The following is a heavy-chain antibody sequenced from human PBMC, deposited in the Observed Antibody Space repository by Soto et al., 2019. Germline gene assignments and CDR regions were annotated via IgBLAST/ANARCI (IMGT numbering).Heavy chain of an antibody. V-gene: IGHV3-30*18. D-gene: IGHD3-16*01. J-gene: IGHJ5*02. CDR1: GFTFDSYG. CDR3: VKDLLQNTVITCGS. CDR2: ISSDGNNK. Sequence: QVQLVESGGGVVQPGRSLRLSCAASGFTFDSYGMHWVRQAPGKGLEWVAVISSDGNNKYYADSVKGRFSIYRDNFNNILYLQMSSLRVEDTAVYYCVKDLLQNTVITCGSWGQGTLVTLSS.